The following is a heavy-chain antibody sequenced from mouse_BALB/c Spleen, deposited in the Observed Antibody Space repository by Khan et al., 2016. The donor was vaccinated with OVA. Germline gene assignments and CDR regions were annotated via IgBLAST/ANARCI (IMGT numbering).Heavy chain of an antibody. CDR3: ASPPSLSYTLNH. CDR2: INTYTGEP. CDR1: GYTFTNYC. V-gene: IGHV9-3-1*01. J-gene: IGHJ4*01. Sequence: QIQLVQSGPELKKPGETVKISCTASGYTFTNYCMNWVKQSPGKALKWMGWINTYTGEPTYADDFKGRFAFSLDTSASTAYLQLNNLTTEDTATYCGASPPSLSYTLNHWGQGTSFTVSS.